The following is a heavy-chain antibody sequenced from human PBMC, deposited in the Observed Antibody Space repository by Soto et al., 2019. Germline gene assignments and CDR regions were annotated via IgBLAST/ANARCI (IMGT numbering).Heavy chain of an antibody. V-gene: IGHV1-69*01. Sequence: QVQLVQSGAEVKKPGSSVKVSCKTSGGNFRRDVFSWVRQAPGQGLEWMGGIIPIFGSANYAQKFQGGVTITADESTSTVYMELSSLRSEDTAVVYYLLEGDGGESWGPGTLVTVSS. D-gene: IGHD3-16*01. J-gene: IGHJ5*02. CDR2: IIPIFGSA. CDR1: GGNFRRDV. CDR3: LLEGDGGES.